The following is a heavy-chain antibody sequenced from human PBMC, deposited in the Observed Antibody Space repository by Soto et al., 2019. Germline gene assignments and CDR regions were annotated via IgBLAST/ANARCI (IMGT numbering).Heavy chain of an antibody. J-gene: IGHJ4*02. V-gene: IGHV3-23*01. CDR2: ISGSGGST. Sequence: PGGSLRLSCAASGFTFSSFAMSWVRQAPGKGLDWVSAISGSGGSTYSADSVKGRFTISRDNSKNTLYLQMSSLRAEDTAVYYCGRGLPAGKGSPTDFWGQGSLVTVSS. D-gene: IGHD6-13*01. CDR3: GRGLPAGKGSPTDF. CDR1: GFTFSSFA.